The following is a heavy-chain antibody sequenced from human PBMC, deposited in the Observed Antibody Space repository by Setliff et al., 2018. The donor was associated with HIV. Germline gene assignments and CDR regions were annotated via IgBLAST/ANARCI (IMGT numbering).Heavy chain of an antibody. V-gene: IGHV4-31*03. CDR3: ARVITMVWTTFDP. J-gene: IGHJ5*02. CDR1: GGSIISGDYH. Sequence: PSETLSLTCTVSGGSIISGDYHWSWIRQHPGKGLEWIGYIYYSGSTYYNPSLKSRITISVDTSKNQFSLKLRSVTAADTAVYYCARVITMVWTTFDPWGQGTLVTVSS. D-gene: IGHD3-10*01. CDR2: IYYSGST.